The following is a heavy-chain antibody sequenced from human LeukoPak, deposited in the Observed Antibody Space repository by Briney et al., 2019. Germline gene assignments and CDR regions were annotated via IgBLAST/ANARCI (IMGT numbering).Heavy chain of an antibody. J-gene: IGHJ3*02. D-gene: IGHD2-21*02. CDR3: ARLNGGDEAFDI. CDR2: ISSSGSTI. CDR1: GFTFSSYE. V-gene: IGHV3-48*03. Sequence: GGSLRLSCAASGFTFSSYEMNWVRQAPGKGLEWVSYISSSGSTIYYADSVKGRFTISRDNAKNSLYLQMNSLRAEDTAVYYCARLNGGDEAFDIWGQGTMVTVSS.